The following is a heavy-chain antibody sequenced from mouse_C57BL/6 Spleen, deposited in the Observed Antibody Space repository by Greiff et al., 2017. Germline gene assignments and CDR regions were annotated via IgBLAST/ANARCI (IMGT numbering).Heavy chain of an antibody. J-gene: IGHJ2*01. CDR3: ARRGSNYYGSSYFDY. Sequence: QVQLQQPGAELVMPGASVKLSCKASGYTFTSYWMHWVKQRPGQGLEWIGEIDPSDSYTNYNQKFKGKSTLTVDKSSSTAYMQLSSLTSEDSAVYYCARRGSNYYGSSYFDYWGQGTTLTVSS. V-gene: IGHV1-69*01. CDR2: IDPSDSYT. D-gene: IGHD1-1*01. CDR1: GYTFTSYW.